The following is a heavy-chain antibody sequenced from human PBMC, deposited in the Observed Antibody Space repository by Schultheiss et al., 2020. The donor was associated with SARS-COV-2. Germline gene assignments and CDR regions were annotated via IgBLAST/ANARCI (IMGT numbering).Heavy chain of an antibody. Sequence: SETLSLTCAVYGGSFSGYYWSWIRQPPGKGLEWIGEINHSGSTYYNPSLKSRVTISVDTSKNQFSLKLSSVTAADTAMYYCARDGVQLWSRPFDYWGQGTLVTVSS. CDR2: INHSGST. CDR1: GGSFSGYY. D-gene: IGHD5-18*01. CDR3: ARDGVQLWSRPFDY. J-gene: IGHJ4*02. V-gene: IGHV4-34*01.